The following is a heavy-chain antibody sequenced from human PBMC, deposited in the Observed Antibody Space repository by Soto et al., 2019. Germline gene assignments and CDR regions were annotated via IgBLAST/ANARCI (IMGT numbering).Heavy chain of an antibody. CDR3: ARENRDDNSGWYSSSDWFDP. Sequence: ASVKVSCKASGDTSDSFSISWVRQAPGQGLEWMGGIIPMFGTGNYAQKFQGRLTITADESTGTSYMDLKSLRSEDTAVYFCARENRDDNSGWYSSSDWFDPWGQGTLVTVSS. CDR1: GDTSDSFS. J-gene: IGHJ5*02. CDR2: IIPMFGTG. D-gene: IGHD6-19*01. V-gene: IGHV1-69*13.